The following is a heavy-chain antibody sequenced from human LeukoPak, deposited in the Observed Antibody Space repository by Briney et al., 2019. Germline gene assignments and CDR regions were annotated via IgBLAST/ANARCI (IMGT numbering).Heavy chain of an antibody. CDR1: GFTFSSYA. J-gene: IGHJ4*02. CDR3: AKGPQLYSGYHPGH. V-gene: IGHV3-23*01. Sequence: GGSLRLSCAASGFTFSSYAMSWVRQAPGKGLEWISTITGSDDETYYANSVRGRFTISRDSSTNTVHLQMNSLRVDDTAIYYCAKGPQLYSGYHPGHWGQGTLVTVSS. CDR2: ITGSDDET. D-gene: IGHD3-22*01.